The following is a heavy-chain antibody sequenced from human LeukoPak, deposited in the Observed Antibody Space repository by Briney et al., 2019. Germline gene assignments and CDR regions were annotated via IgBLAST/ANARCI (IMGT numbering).Heavy chain of an antibody. J-gene: IGHJ4*02. V-gene: IGHV3-9*01. CDR3: AKGYSDPDWEGYFDY. D-gene: IGHD5-12*01. CDR1: GFTFDDYA. Sequence: GGSLRLSCAASGFTFDDYAMHWVRQAPGKGLEWVSGISWNSGSIGYADSVKGRFTISRDNAKNSLYLQMNSLRAEDTALYYCAKGYSDPDWEGYFDYWGQGTLVTVSS. CDR2: ISWNSGSI.